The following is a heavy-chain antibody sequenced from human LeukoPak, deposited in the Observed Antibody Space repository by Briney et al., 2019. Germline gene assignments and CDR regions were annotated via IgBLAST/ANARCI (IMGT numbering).Heavy chain of an antibody. CDR3: AREWVGIAVTGSKCFDS. Sequence: PSETLSLTCSVSGGSISSGRYYWSWIRQPAGKGLEWIGRVSPSDNTTNYSPSLMSRVTISKDKSKNQFTLRVTSVTAADTAVYYCAREWVGIAVTGSKCFDSWGQGFLVTVSS. CDR1: GGSISSGRYY. D-gene: IGHD6-19*01. J-gene: IGHJ4*02. V-gene: IGHV4-61*02. CDR2: VSPSDNTT.